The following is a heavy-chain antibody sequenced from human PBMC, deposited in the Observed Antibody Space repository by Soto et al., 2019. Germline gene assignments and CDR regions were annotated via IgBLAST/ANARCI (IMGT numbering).Heavy chain of an antibody. CDR1: GFTFGDYA. V-gene: IGHV3-49*03. Sequence: PGGSLRLSCTASGFTFGDYAMSWFRQAPGKGLEWVGFIRSKAYGGTTEYAASVKGRFTISRDDSKSIAYLQMNSLKTEDTAVYYCTRDPTVPTAPDYYYYYMDVWGKGTTVTVSS. D-gene: IGHD4-4*01. J-gene: IGHJ6*03. CDR2: IRSKAYGGTT. CDR3: TRDPTVPTAPDYYYYYMDV.